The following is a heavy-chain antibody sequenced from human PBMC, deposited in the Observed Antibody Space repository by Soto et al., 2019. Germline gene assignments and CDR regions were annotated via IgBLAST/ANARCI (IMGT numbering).Heavy chain of an antibody. Sequence: GASVKVSCKASGGTFSSYAISWVRQAPGQGLEWMGGIIPIFGTANYAQKFQGRVTITADESTSTAYMELSSLRSEDTAVYYCARYSYGLNWFDPWGQGTLVTVSS. V-gene: IGHV1-69*13. CDR1: GGTFSSYA. J-gene: IGHJ5*02. D-gene: IGHD5-18*01. CDR2: IIPIFGTA. CDR3: ARYSYGLNWFDP.